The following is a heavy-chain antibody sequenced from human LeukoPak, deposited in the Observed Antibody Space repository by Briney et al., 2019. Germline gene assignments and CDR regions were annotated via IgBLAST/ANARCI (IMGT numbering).Heavy chain of an antibody. Sequence: PGGSLRLSCAASGFTFSTYWMHWVRQAPGKGLVWVSCINSDGGSTSYADSVKGRFTISRDNAKNTLFLQMNSLRAEDAAVYYCAKSTSSWERVDYWGQGTLVTVSS. CDR3: AKSTSSWERVDY. V-gene: IGHV3-74*01. CDR1: GFTFSTYW. CDR2: INSDGGST. J-gene: IGHJ4*02. D-gene: IGHD6-13*01.